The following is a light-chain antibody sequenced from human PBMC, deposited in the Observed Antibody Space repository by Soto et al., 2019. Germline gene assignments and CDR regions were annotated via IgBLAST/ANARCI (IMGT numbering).Light chain of an antibody. V-gene: IGLV3-27*01. CDR2: KDT. Sequence: SYELTQPSSVSVSPGQTARITCSGDVLAKRYTRWFQQKPGQAPMLVIYKDTERPSGIPERFSGSSSGTTVTLTISGAQVEDEADYYCYCAADNNPSVFGTGTKLT. CDR3: YCAADNNPSV. J-gene: IGLJ1*01. CDR1: VLAKRY.